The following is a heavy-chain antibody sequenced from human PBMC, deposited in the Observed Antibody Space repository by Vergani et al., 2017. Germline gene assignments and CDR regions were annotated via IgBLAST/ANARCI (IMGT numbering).Heavy chain of an antibody. D-gene: IGHD2-2*01. V-gene: IGHV1-46*01. Sequence: QVQLVQSGAEVKKPGASVKVSCKASGYTISNYHIHWVRQAPGQGLEWMGIINPSGGSTSYVQKFQGRVTMTRDTSTSTVYMELSSLRSEDTAVYYCARDSRYCSSTSCYVGRDWFDPWGQGTLVTVSS. J-gene: IGHJ5*02. CDR3: ARDSRYCSSTSCYVGRDWFDP. CDR1: GYTISNYH. CDR2: INPSGGST.